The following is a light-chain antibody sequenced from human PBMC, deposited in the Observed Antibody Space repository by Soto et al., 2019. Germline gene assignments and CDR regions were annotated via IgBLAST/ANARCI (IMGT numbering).Light chain of an antibody. Sequence: EIVMTQSPATLSVSPGERATLSCRASQSVSSNLAWYQQKPGQAPRLLIYGASTRATGIPARFSGSGSGTEFNLTISSLQSEDFAVYYCQQYNNSPWTFGQGTKVEIQ. CDR1: QSVSSN. V-gene: IGKV3-15*01. CDR3: QQYNNSPWT. J-gene: IGKJ1*01. CDR2: GAS.